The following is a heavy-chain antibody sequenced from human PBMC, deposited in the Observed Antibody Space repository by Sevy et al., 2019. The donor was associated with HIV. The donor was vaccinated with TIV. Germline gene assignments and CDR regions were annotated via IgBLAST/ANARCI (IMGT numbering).Heavy chain of an antibody. CDR2: LNYDGSYT. CDR1: GFTFSSHW. J-gene: IGHJ3*02. V-gene: IGHV3-74*01. CDR3: ARSKVGVGDAFDI. D-gene: IGHD3-16*01. Sequence: GGSLRLSCAASGFTFSSHWMQWVRQAPGKGLVWVSRLNYDGSYTNYADSVKGRFTISRDNAKGTLYLQMNSLRAEDTALYYCARSKVGVGDAFDIWGQGTMVTVS.